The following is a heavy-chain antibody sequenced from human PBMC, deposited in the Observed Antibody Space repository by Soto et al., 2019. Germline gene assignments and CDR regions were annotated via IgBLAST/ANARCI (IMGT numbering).Heavy chain of an antibody. Sequence: SETLSLTCAVYGGSFSGYYWTWIRQPPGTGLEWIGEINHSGSTNYNPSLKSRVTISVDTSKNQFSLKLTSVTAADTAVYYCASTQYGGNSSGAFDIWGQGAMVTVS. D-gene: IGHD2-21*02. CDR2: INHSGST. V-gene: IGHV4-34*01. J-gene: IGHJ3*02. CDR1: GGSFSGYY. CDR3: ASTQYGGNSSGAFDI.